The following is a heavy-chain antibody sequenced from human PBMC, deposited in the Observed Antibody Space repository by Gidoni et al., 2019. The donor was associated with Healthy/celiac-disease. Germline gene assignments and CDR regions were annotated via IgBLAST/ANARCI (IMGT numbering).Heavy chain of an antibody. D-gene: IGHD3-10*01. J-gene: IGHJ4*02. V-gene: IGHV3-23*01. CDR3: AKGSPYGSGSYYWGPQTYFDY. CDR2: ISGIGGST. CDR1: GFTFSSYA. Sequence: EVQLLESGGGLVQPGGSLRLSCAASGFTFSSYAMSGVRQAPGKGLEWFSAISGIGGSTYYADSVKGRFTISRDNSKNTLYLQMNSLRAEDTAVYYCAKGSPYGSGSYYWGPQTYFDYWGQGTLVTVSS.